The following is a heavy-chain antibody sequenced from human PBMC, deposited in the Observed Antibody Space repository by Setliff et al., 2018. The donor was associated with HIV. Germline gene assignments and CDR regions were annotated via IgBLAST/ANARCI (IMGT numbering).Heavy chain of an antibody. V-gene: IGHV4-39*07. Sequence: SETLSLTCTVSGDSILGSNYYWGWIRQAPGKGLEWIGSVYYSTNTYYNPSLRGRVTISVDTSNNHFSLAVSSVTAADTAVYYCASPPDYYGWGAFDIWGQGTMVTVSS. CDR2: VYYSTNT. J-gene: IGHJ3*02. CDR3: ASPPDYYGWGAFDI. D-gene: IGHD3-10*01. CDR1: GDSILGSNYY.